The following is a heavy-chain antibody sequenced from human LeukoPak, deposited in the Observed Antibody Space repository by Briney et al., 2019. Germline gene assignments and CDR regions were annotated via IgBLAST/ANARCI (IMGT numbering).Heavy chain of an antibody. CDR3: ASTGCSGGSCYSVYFQH. Sequence: GESLKISCKGSGYSFTSYWIGWVRQMPGKGLEWMGIIYPGDSDTRYSPSFQGPVTISADKSISTAYLQWSSLKASDTAMYYCASTGCSGGSCYSVYFQHWGQGTLVTVSS. J-gene: IGHJ1*01. CDR1: GYSFTSYW. D-gene: IGHD2-15*01. V-gene: IGHV5-51*01. CDR2: IYPGDSDT.